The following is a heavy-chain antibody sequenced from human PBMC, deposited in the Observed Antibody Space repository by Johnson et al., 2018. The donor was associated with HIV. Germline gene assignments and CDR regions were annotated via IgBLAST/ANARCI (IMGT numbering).Heavy chain of an antibody. CDR2: ISCSGTRT. D-gene: IGHD4-23*01. J-gene: IGHJ3*02. Sequence: EVQLVESGGGLVQPGGSLRLSCAASGFSFSSYAMSWVRQAPGKGLQWVSSISCSGTRTYYADSVKGRFTISRDNSQKTVYLQMNSLRAEDTALYYCAREGGGNLEAFDIWGQGTMVTVSS. V-gene: IGHV3-23*04. CDR3: AREGGGNLEAFDI. CDR1: GFSFSSYA.